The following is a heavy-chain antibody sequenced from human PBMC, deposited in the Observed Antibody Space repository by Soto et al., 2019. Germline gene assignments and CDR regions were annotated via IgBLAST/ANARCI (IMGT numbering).Heavy chain of an antibody. CDR1: GGSISSNY. D-gene: IGHD4-17*01. V-gene: IGHV4-59*01. CDR3: ARDERGKIDYVL. J-gene: IGHJ4*02. Sequence: SETLSLTCTVSGGSISSNYWSWILQPPGKGLEWIGNIHHSGSTSYNPSLKSRVTISVDTSKNQFSLNLSSVTAADTAVYYCARDERGKIDYVLWGQGTLVTVSS. CDR2: IHHSGST.